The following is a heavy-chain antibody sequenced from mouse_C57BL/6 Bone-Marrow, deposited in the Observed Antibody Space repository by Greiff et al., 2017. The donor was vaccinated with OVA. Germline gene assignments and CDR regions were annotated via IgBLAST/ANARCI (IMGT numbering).Heavy chain of an antibody. J-gene: IGHJ1*03. CDR3: TEGTTVVAGWYFDV. CDR1: GYTFTSYW. CDR2: IYPGNSDT. D-gene: IGHD1-1*01. Sequence: EVQLQESGTVLARPGASVKMSCKTSGYTFTSYWMHWVKQRPGQGLEWIGAIYPGNSDTSYNQKFKGKAKLTAVTSASTAYMELSSLTNEDSAVYSCTEGTTVVAGWYFDVWGTGTTVTVSS. V-gene: IGHV1-5*01.